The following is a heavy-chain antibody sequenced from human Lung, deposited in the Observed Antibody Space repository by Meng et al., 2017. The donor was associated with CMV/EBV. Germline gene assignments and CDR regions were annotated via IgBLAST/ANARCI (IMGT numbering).Heavy chain of an antibody. CDR2: TYYRSKWYH. CDR3: ARGINGGCGD. D-gene: IGHD4-23*01. J-gene: IGHJ4*02. V-gene: IGHV6-1*01. Sequence: QVQLTQSGPGLVKPSQTRPPTCAISGDIVSSNSAAWHWIRQSPSRGLEWLGRTYYRSKWYHEYAVSVKSRITISPDTPKNQSSLQLNSMTPEDTAVYYCARGINGGCGDWGQGTLVTVSS. CDR1: GDIVSSNSAA.